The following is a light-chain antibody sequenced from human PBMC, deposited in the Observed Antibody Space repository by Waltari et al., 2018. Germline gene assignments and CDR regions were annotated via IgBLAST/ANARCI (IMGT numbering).Light chain of an antibody. Sequence: DIHMPQSPSSLSASVGDRVTITCQASQDIRKNLNWFQQKPGKAPQVLIFDASNSQAAVPSRFSGSGSGTDFAFTISSLQPEDIGTYYCQQYANLPLTFGGGTRVEIK. CDR1: QDIRKN. CDR2: DAS. CDR3: QQYANLPLT. J-gene: IGKJ4*01. V-gene: IGKV1-33*01.